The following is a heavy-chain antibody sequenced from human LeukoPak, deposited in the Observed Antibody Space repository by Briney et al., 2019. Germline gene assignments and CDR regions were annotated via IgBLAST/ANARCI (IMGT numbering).Heavy chain of an antibody. CDR2: IYYSGST. D-gene: IGHD6-19*01. V-gene: IGHV4-39*01. CDR1: GGSISSSSYY. CDR3: ARRGCSSGRTYCYYFDY. Sequence: SETLSLTCTVSGGSISSSSYYWGWIRQPPGKGLEWIGSIYYSGSTYYNPSLKSRVTISVDTSRNQFSLKLSSVAAADTAVYYCARRGCSSGRTYCYYFDYWGQGTLVTVSS. J-gene: IGHJ4*02.